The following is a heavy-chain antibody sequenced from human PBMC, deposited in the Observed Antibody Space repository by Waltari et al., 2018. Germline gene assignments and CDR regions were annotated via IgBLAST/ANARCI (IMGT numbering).Heavy chain of an antibody. CDR2: IYYSGST. D-gene: IGHD6-13*01. CDR3: ARLFLAAAGTAWFDP. CDR1: GGSISSYY. J-gene: IGHJ5*02. Sequence: QVQLQESGPGLVKPSETLSLTCTVSGGSISSYYWHWIRQPPGKGLEWIGYIYYSGSTNYNPSLKSRVTISVDTSKNQFSLKLSSVTAADTAVYYCARLFLAAAGTAWFDPWGQGTLVTVSS. V-gene: IGHV4-59*01.